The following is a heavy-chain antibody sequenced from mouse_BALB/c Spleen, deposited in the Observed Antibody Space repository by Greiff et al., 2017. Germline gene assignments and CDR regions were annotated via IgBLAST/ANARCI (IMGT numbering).Heavy chain of an antibody. Sequence: EVKLQESGPGLVKPSQSLSLTCSVTGYSITSGYYWNWIRQFPGNKLEWMGYISYDGSNNYNPSLKNRISITRDTSENQFFLKLNSVTTEDTATYYCASYYGSTLDYWGQGTSVTVSS. V-gene: IGHV3-6*02. CDR2: ISYDGSN. J-gene: IGHJ4*01. D-gene: IGHD1-1*01. CDR3: ASYYGSTLDY. CDR1: GYSITSGYY.